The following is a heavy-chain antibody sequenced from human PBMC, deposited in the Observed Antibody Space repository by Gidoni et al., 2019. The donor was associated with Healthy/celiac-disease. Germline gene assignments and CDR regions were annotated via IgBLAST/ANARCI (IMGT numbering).Heavy chain of an antibody. D-gene: IGHD3-22*01. V-gene: IGHV3-9*01. CDR1: GFTFDDYA. J-gene: IGHJ6*02. CDR2: ISWNSGSI. CDR3: AKESYYYDSSGYYSPQSNYYYYYGMDV. Sequence: EVQLVESGGGLVQPGRSLRLSCAASGFTFDDYAMHWVRQAPGKGLEWVSGISWNSGSIGYADSVKGRFTISRDNAKNSLYLQMNSLRAEDTALYYCAKESYYYDSSGYYSPQSNYYYYYGMDVWGQGTTVTVSS.